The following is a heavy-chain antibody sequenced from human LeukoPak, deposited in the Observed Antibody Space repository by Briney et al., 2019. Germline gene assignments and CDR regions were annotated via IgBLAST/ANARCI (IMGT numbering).Heavy chain of an antibody. CDR2: IYDNGIT. D-gene: IGHD2-2*01. J-gene: IGHJ5*02. Sequence: SETLSLTCTVSGGSISSFYWSWIRQPPGKRLEWIGYIYDNGITTYDPSLKSRVTISLDTSRNHLSLNLSSVTAADTAVHYCARHAAAATNIWFDPWGQGTRVIVSS. CDR1: GGSISSFY. V-gene: IGHV4-59*08. CDR3: ARHAAAATNIWFDP.